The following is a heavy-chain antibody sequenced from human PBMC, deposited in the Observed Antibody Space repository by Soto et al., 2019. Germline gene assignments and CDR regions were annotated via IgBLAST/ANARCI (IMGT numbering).Heavy chain of an antibody. CDR3: GRERQWEPVPY. CDR1: GYSFSNCG. D-gene: IGHD1-26*01. Sequence: VQLVQSGGEVKQPGASVKVSCRASGYSFSNCGITWVRQAPGQGLEWMGWISGYNSNTNYAQKFEGRVRMTKDTTRSTAYLEVRSLRFDDTAVYYCGRERQWEPVPYWGQGTPVTVSS. V-gene: IGHV1-18*01. CDR2: ISGYNSNT. J-gene: IGHJ4*02.